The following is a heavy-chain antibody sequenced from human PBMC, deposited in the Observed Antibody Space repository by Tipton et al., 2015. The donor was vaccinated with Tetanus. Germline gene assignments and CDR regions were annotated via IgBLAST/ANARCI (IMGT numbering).Heavy chain of an antibody. J-gene: IGHJ6*02. Sequence: TLSLTCTVSGGPFRSYYWTWIRQPAGKGLEWIGRVYNSGSANYNPSLKSRVTMSVDTSKDQFSLKLSSVTAADTAVYYCARGDYYGSGTYDVWGQGTTVTVPS. CDR1: GGPFRSYY. CDR2: VYNSGSA. V-gene: IGHV4-4*07. CDR3: ARGDYYGSGTYDV. D-gene: IGHD3-10*01.